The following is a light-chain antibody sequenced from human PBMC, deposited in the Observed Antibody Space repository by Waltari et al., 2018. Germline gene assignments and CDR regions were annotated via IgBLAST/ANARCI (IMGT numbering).Light chain of an antibody. CDR1: SSNIGAGFD. CDR3: QSYDNSLSVFVV. V-gene: IGLV1-40*01. CDR2: GNN. J-gene: IGLJ2*01. Sequence: QSVLTQPPSVSGAPGQRVTISCTGSSSNIGAGFDVHWYQHLTGTAPTLRFYGNNNRPSGVPDRFSGSESGTSASLAITGLQAEDEADYYCQSYDNSLSVFVVFGGGTKLTVL.